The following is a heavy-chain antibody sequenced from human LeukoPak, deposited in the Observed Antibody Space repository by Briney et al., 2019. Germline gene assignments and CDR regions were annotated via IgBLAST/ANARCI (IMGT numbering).Heavy chain of an antibody. V-gene: IGHV3-30*18. CDR1: GFTFSSYG. Sequence: PGGSLRLSCAASGFTFSSYGMHWVRQAPGKGLEWVAVISYDGSNKYYADSVKGRFTISRDNSKNTLYLQMNSLRAEDTAVYYCAKDRGSSGMIDYWGQGTLVTVSS. D-gene: IGHD6-19*01. CDR3: AKDRGSSGMIDY. J-gene: IGHJ4*02. CDR2: ISYDGSNK.